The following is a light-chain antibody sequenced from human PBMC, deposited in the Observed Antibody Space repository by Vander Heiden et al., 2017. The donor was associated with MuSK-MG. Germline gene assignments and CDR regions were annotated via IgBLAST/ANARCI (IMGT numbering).Light chain of an antibody. V-gene: IGLV2-11*01. Sequence: QSALTQPRSVSGSHGQSVTISCTGTSSDVGGYNYVSWYQQHPGKAPKLMVYAVSERPSGVPDRFSGSKSGNTASLTISGLQAEDEADYFCCSYAGNSVVFGGGTKLTVI. CDR1: SSDVGGYNY. J-gene: IGLJ2*01. CDR3: CSYAGNSVV. CDR2: AVS.